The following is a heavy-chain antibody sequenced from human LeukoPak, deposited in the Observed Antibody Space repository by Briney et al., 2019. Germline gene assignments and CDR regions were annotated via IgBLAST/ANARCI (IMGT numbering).Heavy chain of an antibody. J-gene: IGHJ5*02. CDR1: GGSISSSHYY. CDR2: IYYGGNT. CDR3: AGQRRVTGPNWFGP. V-gene: IGHV4-39*01. Sequence: PSETLSLTCTVSGGSISSSHYYWGWVRQPPGKGLEWIGSIYYGGNTYYHPSLKSRVTMSVDTSMNQFSLKLNSVTAADTAVYYCAGQRRVTGPNWFGPWGQGTLVTVSS. D-gene: IGHD2-8*01.